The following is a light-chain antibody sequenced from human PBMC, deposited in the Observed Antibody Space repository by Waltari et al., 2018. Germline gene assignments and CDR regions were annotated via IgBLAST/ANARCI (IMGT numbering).Light chain of an antibody. V-gene: IGKV3-20*01. CDR1: QSFSSNY. Sequence: RASQSFSSNYLGWYQQKPGQPPRLLIYGASSRATGIPDRFSGSGSGTDFTLTISRLEPEDFAVYYCQQYGSSPLTFGGGTKVEIK. CDR3: QQYGSSPLT. CDR2: GAS. J-gene: IGKJ4*01.